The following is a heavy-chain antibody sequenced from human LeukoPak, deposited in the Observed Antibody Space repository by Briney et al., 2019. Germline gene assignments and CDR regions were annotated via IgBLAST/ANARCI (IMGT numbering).Heavy chain of an antibody. CDR1: GFTFSSYG. J-gene: IGHJ6*02. Sequence: PGRSLRLSCAASGFTFSSYGMHWVRQAPGKGLEWVAVISYDGSDKYYADSVKGRFTISRDNSKNTLYLQMNSLRAEDTAVYYCARVVYSSSWLYYYYGMDVWGQGTTVTVSS. CDR2: ISYDGSDK. V-gene: IGHV3-30*03. CDR3: ARVVYSSSWLYYYYGMDV. D-gene: IGHD6-13*01.